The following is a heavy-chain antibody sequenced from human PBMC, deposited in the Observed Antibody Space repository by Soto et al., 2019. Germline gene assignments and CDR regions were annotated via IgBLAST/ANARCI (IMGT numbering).Heavy chain of an antibody. V-gene: IGHV3-30-3*01. CDR3: AREAAAVSFDT. J-gene: IGHJ4*02. CDR1: GFTFSSYA. D-gene: IGHD6-13*01. CDR2: ISYDGSNK. Sequence: QVQLAESGGGVVQPGRSLRLSCEYSGFTFSSYAMHWVRQAPGKGLEWVALISYDGSNKYYADSVKGRFTISRDNSKNTLYLQMNSLRTEDTAVYCCAREAAAVSFDTRGQGTLVTVSS.